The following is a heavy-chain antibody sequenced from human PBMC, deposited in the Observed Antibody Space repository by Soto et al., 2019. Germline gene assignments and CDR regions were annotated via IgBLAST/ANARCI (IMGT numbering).Heavy chain of an antibody. CDR1: GFTFSSYG. CDR2: ISYDGSNK. V-gene: IGHV3-30*18. D-gene: IGHD2-15*01. J-gene: IGHJ4*02. CDR3: AKETYSGPLDY. Sequence: QVQLVESGGGVVQPGRSLRLSCAASGFTFSSYGMHWVRQAPGKGLEWVAVISYDGSNKYYADSVKGRFTISRDNSKNPLYLQMNSLRAEDTAVYYGAKETYSGPLDYWGQGTLVTVSS.